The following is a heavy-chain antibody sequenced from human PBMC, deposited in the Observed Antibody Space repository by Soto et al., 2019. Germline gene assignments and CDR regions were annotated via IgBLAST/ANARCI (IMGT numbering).Heavy chain of an antibody. J-gene: IGHJ6*02. V-gene: IGHV1-2*04. CDR2: INPNSGGT. D-gene: IGHD3-3*01. CDR1: GYTFTGYY. Sequence: ASVKVSCKASGYTFTGYYMHWVRQAPGKGLEWMGWINPNSGGTNYAQKFQGWVTMTRDTSISTAYMELSRLRSDDMAVYYCAREDYDFWSGYPSYYGMDVWGQGTTVTVSS. CDR3: AREDYDFWSGYPSYYGMDV.